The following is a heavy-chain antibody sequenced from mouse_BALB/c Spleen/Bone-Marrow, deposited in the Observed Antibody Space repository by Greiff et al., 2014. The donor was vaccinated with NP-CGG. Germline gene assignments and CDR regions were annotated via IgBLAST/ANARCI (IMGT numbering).Heavy chain of an antibody. CDR3: TRERHYYGADALDY. D-gene: IGHD1-2*01. V-gene: IGHV14-3*02. Sequence: VQLQQSGAELVKPGASVKLSCTASGFNVKDTYMQWVKQRPERGLEWIGRIDPANGNTQYDPTFQGKATITTDTSSNTAYLQLSSMTSEDAAVYYCTRERHYYGADALDYWGQGTSVTVSS. CDR1: GFNVKDTY. CDR2: IDPANGNT. J-gene: IGHJ4*01.